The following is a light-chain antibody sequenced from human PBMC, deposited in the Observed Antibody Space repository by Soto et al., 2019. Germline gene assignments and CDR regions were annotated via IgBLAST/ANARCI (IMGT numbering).Light chain of an antibody. CDR2: DTS. CDR3: QQRYNWQYT. Sequence: EIVLTQSPGTLSLSPGERATLSCRASQSVSSSYLAWYQQKPGQAPRLLIYDTSNRATGIPARFSGSGSGTDFTLTISGLKPEDFAVYYCQQRYNWQYTFGLGTRLEIK. CDR1: QSVSSSY. V-gene: IGKV3-11*01. J-gene: IGKJ2*01.